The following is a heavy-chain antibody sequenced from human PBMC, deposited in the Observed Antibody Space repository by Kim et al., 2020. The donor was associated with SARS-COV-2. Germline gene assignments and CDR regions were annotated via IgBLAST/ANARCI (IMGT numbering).Heavy chain of an antibody. D-gene: IGHD6-19*01. CDR2: ISGSGVST. V-gene: IGHV3-23*01. CDR3: AKGKTMVAGTLYDY. J-gene: IGHJ4*02. Sequence: GGSLRLSCAASGFTFSSYAMSWVRQAPGKGLEWVSAISGSGVSTYYADSVKGRFTISRDNSKNTLYLQMNSLRAEDTAVYYCAKGKTMVAGTLYDYWGQGTLVTVSS. CDR1: GFTFSSYA.